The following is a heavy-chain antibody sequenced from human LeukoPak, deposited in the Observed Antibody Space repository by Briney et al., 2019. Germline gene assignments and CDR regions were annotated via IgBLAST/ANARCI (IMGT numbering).Heavy chain of an antibody. Sequence: PSETLSLTCAVSDGSISSGAYSWNWIRQPPGKGLEWIGYISPSGSTYYNPSLKSRVTISVDRSKNQFSLKLSSVTAADTAMYYCARKDYSFEFWGQGTLVTVSS. V-gene: IGHV4-30-2*01. CDR3: ARKDYSFEF. CDR1: DGSISSGAYS. D-gene: IGHD4-11*01. CDR2: ISPSGST. J-gene: IGHJ4*02.